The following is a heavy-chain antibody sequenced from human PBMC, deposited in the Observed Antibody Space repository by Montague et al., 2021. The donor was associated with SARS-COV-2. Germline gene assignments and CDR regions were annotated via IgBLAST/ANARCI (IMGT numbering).Heavy chain of an antibody. CDR3: VRATRYMDV. J-gene: IGHJ6*03. V-gene: IGHV3-7*01. CDR2: ISLDGSEL. Sequence: SLRLSCAASGFIFGDYSMSWVRQAPGKGLEWVASISLDGSELYYVDSVKGRFTVSRDNARNSLSLQMNSLRAEDTAVYYCVRATRYMDVWGEGTTVTVSS. CDR1: GFIFGDYS.